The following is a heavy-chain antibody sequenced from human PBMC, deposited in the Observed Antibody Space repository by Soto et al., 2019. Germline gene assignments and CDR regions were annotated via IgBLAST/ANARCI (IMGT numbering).Heavy chain of an antibody. J-gene: IGHJ5*02. D-gene: IGHD2-2*01. CDR2: INHSGST. Sequence: SETVSLTCAVYGGSFSGYNWSWFRQPPGKGLECIGEINHSGSTNYNPSLKSRVTISVDSSKNQFSLKLSSVTAADTAVYDCARVPAAIRAWFDPWGQETLVTVSS. CDR3: ARVPAAIRAWFDP. V-gene: IGHV4-34*01. CDR1: GGSFSGYN.